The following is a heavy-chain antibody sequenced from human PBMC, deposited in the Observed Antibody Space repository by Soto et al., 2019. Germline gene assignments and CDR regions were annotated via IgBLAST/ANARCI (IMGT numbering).Heavy chain of an antibody. Sequence: GGSLRLSCAASGFTFSIYAMSWVRQAPGKGLEWVSAISGSGGDTYYADSVKGRFTISRDKSKNTLYLQMNSLRAEDTAVYYCAKNGPVWFGESARRKFAYWGQGTLVTVSS. CDR2: ISGSGGDT. CDR3: AKNGPVWFGESARRKFAY. V-gene: IGHV3-23*01. D-gene: IGHD3-10*01. J-gene: IGHJ4*02. CDR1: GFTFSIYA.